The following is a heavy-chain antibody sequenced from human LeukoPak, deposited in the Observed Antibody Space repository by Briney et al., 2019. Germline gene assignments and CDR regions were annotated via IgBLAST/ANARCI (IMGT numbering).Heavy chain of an antibody. Sequence: GASVKVSCKASGYTFTSYYMHWVRQAPGQGLEWMGIINPSGGSTSYSQKFQGRVTITRDTSTSTVYMELSRLRSEDTAVYYCARDLFTAMGDVSYYYYGMDVWGQGTTVTVSS. CDR2: INPSGGST. V-gene: IGHV1-46*01. CDR1: GYTFTSYY. J-gene: IGHJ6*02. CDR3: ARDLFTAMGDVSYYYYGMDV. D-gene: IGHD5-18*01.